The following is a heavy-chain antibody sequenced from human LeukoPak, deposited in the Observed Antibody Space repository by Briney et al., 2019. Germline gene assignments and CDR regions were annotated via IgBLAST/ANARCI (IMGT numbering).Heavy chain of an antibody. J-gene: IGHJ4*02. CDR3: ARDRPQGYSYGYASY. V-gene: IGHV7-4-1*02. D-gene: IGHD5-18*01. CDR2: INTNTGNP. CDR1: GYTFTSYY. Sequence: ASVKVSCKASGYTFTSYYMHWVRQAPGQGLEWMGWINTNTGNPTYAQGFTGRFVFSLDTSVSTAYLQISSLKAEDTAVYYCARDRPQGYSYGYASYWGQGTLVTVSS.